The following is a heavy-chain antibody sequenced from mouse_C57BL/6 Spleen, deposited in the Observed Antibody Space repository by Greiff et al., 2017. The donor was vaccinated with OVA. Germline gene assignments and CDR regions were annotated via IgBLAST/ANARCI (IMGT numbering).Heavy chain of an antibody. CDR2: ISDGGSYT. Sequence: DVKLVESGGGLVKPGGSLKLSCAASGFTFSSYAMSWVRQTPEKRLEWVATISDGGSYTYYPDNVKGRFTISRDNAKNNLYLQMSHLKSEDTAMYYCARERERVPFAYWGQGTLVTVSA. CDR1: GFTFSSYA. J-gene: IGHJ3*01. CDR3: ARERERVPFAY. V-gene: IGHV5-4*01.